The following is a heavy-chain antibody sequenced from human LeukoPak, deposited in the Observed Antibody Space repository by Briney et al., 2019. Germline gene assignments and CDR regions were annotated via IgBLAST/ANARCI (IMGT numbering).Heavy chain of an antibody. CDR2: INSDGSST. Sequence: GGSLRLSCAASGFTFSSYWVHWVRQAPGKGLVWVSRINSDGSSTSYADSVKGRFTISRDNAKNTLYLQMNSLRAEDTAVYYCARSKNYDFWSSTYYYYYGMDVWGQGTTVTVSS. CDR1: GFTFSSYW. V-gene: IGHV3-74*01. J-gene: IGHJ6*02. D-gene: IGHD3-3*01. CDR3: ARSKNYDFWSSTYYYYYGMDV.